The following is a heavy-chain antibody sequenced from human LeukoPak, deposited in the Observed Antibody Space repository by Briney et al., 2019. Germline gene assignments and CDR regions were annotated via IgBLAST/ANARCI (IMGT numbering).Heavy chain of an antibody. D-gene: IGHD5-12*01. CDR2: INNRGTT. CDR1: GGSLSPHY. Sequence: NPSETLSLTCAVSGGSLSPHYWSWIRRPLGKGLEWIGEINNRGTTNYSPSLRGQATTSVDTSKNQFSLRLTSVTAADTAMYFCARVPLWWLTPFDFWGQGTLATVSS. CDR3: ARVPLWWLTPFDF. J-gene: IGHJ4*02. V-gene: IGHV4-34*01.